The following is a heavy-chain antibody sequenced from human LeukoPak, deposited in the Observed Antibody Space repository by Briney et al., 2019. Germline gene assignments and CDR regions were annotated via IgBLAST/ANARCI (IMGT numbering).Heavy chain of an antibody. D-gene: IGHD6-13*01. V-gene: IGHV1-46*01. J-gene: IGHJ4*02. CDR1: GYTFTSYY. CDR3: ARGLGAAAGLDY. CDR2: INPSGGST. Sequence: GASVKVTCKASGYTFTSYYMHWVRQAPGQGLEWMGIINPSGGSTSYAQKFQGRVTMTWDTSTSTVYMELSSLRSEDTAVYYCARGLGAAAGLDYWGQGTLVTVSS.